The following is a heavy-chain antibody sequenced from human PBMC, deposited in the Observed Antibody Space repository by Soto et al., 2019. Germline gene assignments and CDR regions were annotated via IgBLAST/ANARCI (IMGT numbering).Heavy chain of an antibody. Sequence: PEGSLRLSCAGSGCTPTTTPLSWVRQRPGKGLEWVTTISGTASRTYYVDSVKGRFFISRDTSQNTLTLQMNNLTADDTAVYYCPTSFQYFDNWGQGTRVTVSS. V-gene: IGHV3-23*01. CDR3: PTSFQYFDN. CDR2: ISGTASRT. CDR1: GCTPTTTP. J-gene: IGHJ4*02.